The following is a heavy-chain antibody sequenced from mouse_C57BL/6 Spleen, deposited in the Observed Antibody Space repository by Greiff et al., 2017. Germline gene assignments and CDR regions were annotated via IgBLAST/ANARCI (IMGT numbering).Heavy chain of an antibody. CDR1: GYAFSSSW. CDR2: IYPGDGDT. J-gene: IGHJ4*01. CDR3: AKGTGAMDY. D-gene: IGHD3-3*01. Sequence: VQLQESGPELVKPGASVKISCKASGYAFSSSWMNWVKQRPGKGLEWIGRIYPGDGDTNYNGKFKGKATLTAGKSSSTAYMQLSSLTSEDSAVYFCAKGTGAMDYWGQGTSVTVSS. V-gene: IGHV1-82*01.